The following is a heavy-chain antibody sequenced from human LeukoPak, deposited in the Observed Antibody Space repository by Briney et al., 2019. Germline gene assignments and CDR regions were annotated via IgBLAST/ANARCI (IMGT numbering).Heavy chain of an antibody. Sequence: GGPLRLSCVASGFTVSSKYMSWVRQAPGKGLEWVAVIYTGDTTYYADSVKGRFTISRDNSKNTLYLQMDGLRVEDTAVYYCAKVGAVAAVDYWGQGTLVTVSS. CDR1: GFTVSSKY. CDR2: IYTGDTT. D-gene: IGHD6-19*01. V-gene: IGHV3-66*01. CDR3: AKVGAVAAVDY. J-gene: IGHJ4*02.